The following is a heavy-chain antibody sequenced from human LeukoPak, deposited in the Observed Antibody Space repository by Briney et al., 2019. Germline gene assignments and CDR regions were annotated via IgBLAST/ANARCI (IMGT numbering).Heavy chain of an antibody. V-gene: IGHV3-48*03. J-gene: IGHJ4*02. CDR2: ISSSGSTI. CDR1: GFTFSSYE. D-gene: IGHD3-10*01. CDR3: ARETNLISSGLDY. Sequence: GGSLRLSCVASGFTFSSYEVNWVRQAPGKGLEWVSYISSSGSTIYYADSVRGRFTISRDNAKNSLYLQMNSLRAEDTAVYYCARETNLISSGLDYWGQGTLVTVSS.